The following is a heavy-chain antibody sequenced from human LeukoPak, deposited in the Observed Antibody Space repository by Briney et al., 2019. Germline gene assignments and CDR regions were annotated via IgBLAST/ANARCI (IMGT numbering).Heavy chain of an antibody. CDR1: GFTFRDYA. D-gene: IGHD2-21*02. Sequence: TGGSLRLSCAASGFTFRDYAMYWVRQAPGKGLEWVSGISWDSSSVAYADSVKGRFTISRYNAKNSLYLQMNSLRAEDTALYYCAKVYRGDEEYFQHWGQGTLVTVSS. V-gene: IGHV3-9*01. CDR2: ISWDSSSV. CDR3: AKVYRGDEEYFQH. J-gene: IGHJ1*01.